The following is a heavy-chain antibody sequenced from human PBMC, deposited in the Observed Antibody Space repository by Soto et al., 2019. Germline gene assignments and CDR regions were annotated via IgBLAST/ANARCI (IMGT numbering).Heavy chain of an antibody. CDR3: ARGIEFYGSGSYALDY. J-gene: IGHJ4*02. CDR2: INPNSGGT. D-gene: IGHD3-10*01. V-gene: IGHV1-2*04. Sequence: GASVKVSCKASGYTFTGYYMHWVRQAPGQGLEWMGWINPNSGGTNYAQKFQGWVTMTRDTSISTAYMELSRLRSDDTAVYYCARGIEFYGSGSYALDYWGQGTLVTVSS. CDR1: GYTFTGYY.